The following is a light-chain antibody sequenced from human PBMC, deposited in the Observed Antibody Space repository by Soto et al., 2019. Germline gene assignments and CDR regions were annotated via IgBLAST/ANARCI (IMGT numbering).Light chain of an antibody. J-gene: IGKJ1*01. V-gene: IGKV3-15*01. CDR2: GAS. Sequence: EIVMTQSPATLSGSPGERATLSCRASQSVSSNLAWYQQKPSQAPRLLIYGASTRDTGIPARFSGSESGTEFTLTISSLQSEDFAVYYCQQYNNWPGTFGKGTKVE. CDR3: QQYNNWPGT. CDR1: QSVSSN.